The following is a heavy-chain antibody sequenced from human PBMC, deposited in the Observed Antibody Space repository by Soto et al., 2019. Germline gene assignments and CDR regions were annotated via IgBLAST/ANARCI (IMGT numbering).Heavy chain of an antibody. J-gene: IGHJ4*02. CDR1: GGSINRNY. CDR2: SYYTGDT. Sequence: PSETLSLTCTVSGGSINRNYWSWIRQPPGKGLEWIGFSYYTGDTDYNPSLKSRVSISLDTSKNQFSLRVNSVTAADTAVYYCARVMGYGSGSYYSDSWGQGALVTVSS. D-gene: IGHD3-10*01. V-gene: IGHV4-59*01. CDR3: ARVMGYGSGSYYSDS.